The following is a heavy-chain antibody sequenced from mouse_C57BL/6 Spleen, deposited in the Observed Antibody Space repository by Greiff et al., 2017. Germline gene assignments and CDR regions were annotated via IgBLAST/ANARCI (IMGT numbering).Heavy chain of an antibody. D-gene: IGHD1-2*01. CDR2: IDPSDSET. V-gene: IGHV1-52*01. Sequence: QVQLQQPGAELVRPGSSVKLSCKASGYTFTSYWMHWVKQRPIQGLEWIGNIDPSDSETHYNQKFKDKATLTVDKSSSTAYMQLSSLTSEDSAVYYCARSGYEGAMDDWGQGTSVTVSS. J-gene: IGHJ4*01. CDR1: GYTFTSYW. CDR3: ARSGYEGAMDD.